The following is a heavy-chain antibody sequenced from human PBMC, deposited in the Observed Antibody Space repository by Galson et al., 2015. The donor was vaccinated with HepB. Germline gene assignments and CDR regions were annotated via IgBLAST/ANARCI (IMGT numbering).Heavy chain of an antibody. V-gene: IGHV3-53*01. J-gene: IGHJ6*02. CDR2: IYSGGST. CDR1: GFTVSSNY. CDR3: ARERVTMVRGVIDYYYGMDV. Sequence: SLRLSCAASGFTVSSNYMSWVRQAPGKGLEWVSVIYSGGSTYYADSVKGRFTISRDNSKNTLYLQMNSLRAEDTAVYYCARERVTMVRGVIDYYYGMDVWGQGTTVTVSS. D-gene: IGHD3-10*01.